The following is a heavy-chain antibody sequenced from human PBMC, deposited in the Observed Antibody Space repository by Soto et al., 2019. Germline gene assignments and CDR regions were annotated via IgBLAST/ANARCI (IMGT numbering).Heavy chain of an antibody. CDR2: ISPESGVT. J-gene: IGHJ5*02. D-gene: IGHD3-3*01. V-gene: IGHV1-2*02. CDR1: GYTFTEYF. CDR3: ARATLIIRHITNLGEASPGVVEH. Sequence: QVQLVQSGAEVKMPGASVRVSCEASGYTFTEYFLHWVRQAPGQGLEWMGWISPESGVTNIAPNFEGRVTMTADTAITTAYMRLGGLRYDDTAVYYCARATLIIRHITNLGEASPGVVEHWGQGTLVSVSS.